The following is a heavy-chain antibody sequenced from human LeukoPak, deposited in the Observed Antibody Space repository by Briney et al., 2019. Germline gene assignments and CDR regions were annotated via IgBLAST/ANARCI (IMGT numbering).Heavy chain of an antibody. V-gene: IGHV3-23*01. D-gene: IGHD5-24*01. CDR3: AKGWGDGYNWGYYFDY. Sequence: GGSLRLSCAASGFTFSSYVMSWVRQAPGKGLEWVSGISGSGGSTYYADSVKGRFTISRDNSKNTLYLQMNSLRAEDTAVYYCAKGWGDGYNWGYYFDYWGQGTLVTVSS. CDR1: GFTFSSYV. J-gene: IGHJ4*02. CDR2: ISGSGGST.